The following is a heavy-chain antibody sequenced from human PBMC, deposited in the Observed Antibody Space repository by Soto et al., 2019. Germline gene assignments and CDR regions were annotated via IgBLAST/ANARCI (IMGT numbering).Heavy chain of an antibody. CDR1: GFTFSNYA. CDR3: AKERGSGSLPHYYYGMDV. J-gene: IGHJ6*02. D-gene: IGHD3-3*01. V-gene: IGHV3-23*01. Sequence: EVQLLESGGGLVQPGGSLRLSCAASGFTFSNYAMSWVRQAPGKGLEWVSAISGSGGSTYYADSVKGRFTISRDNSKNTXXLQMNSLRAEDTAVYYCAKERGSGSLPHYYYGMDVWGQGTTVTVSS. CDR2: ISGSGGST.